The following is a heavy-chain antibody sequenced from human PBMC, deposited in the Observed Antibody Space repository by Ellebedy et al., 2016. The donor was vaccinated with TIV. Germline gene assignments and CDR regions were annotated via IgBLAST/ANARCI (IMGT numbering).Heavy chain of an antibody. D-gene: IGHD3-10*01. CDR1: GDTFRTYY. CDR3: ARREGYYGSGSYYTN. Sequence: MPGGSLRLSCTVSGDTFRTYYCTWICQPPGRGLEWIGNIYYSGRTKYNPSRKSLVTISIDTSKNQFSLKLSSVTAADTAMYYCARREGYYGSGSYYTNWGQGTLVTVSS. J-gene: IGHJ4*02. V-gene: IGHV4-59*01. CDR2: IYYSGRT.